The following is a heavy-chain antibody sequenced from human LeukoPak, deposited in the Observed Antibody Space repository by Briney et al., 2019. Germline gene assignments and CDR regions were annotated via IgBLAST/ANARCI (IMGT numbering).Heavy chain of an antibody. CDR1: GYTFNNYG. CDR2: ISGHNGNT. J-gene: IGHJ4*02. CDR3: AREDTLGSGDFDY. V-gene: IGHV1-18*01. Sequence: ASVKVSCKAFGYTFNNYGITWVRRAPGQGLEWMGWISGHNGNTKYAQKLQGRVTITADKSTSTAYMELSSLRSEDTAVYYCAREDTLGSGDFDYWGQGTLVTVSS.